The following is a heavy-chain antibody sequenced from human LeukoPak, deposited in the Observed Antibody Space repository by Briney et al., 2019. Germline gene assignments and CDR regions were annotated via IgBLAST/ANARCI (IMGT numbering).Heavy chain of an antibody. CDR2: NYYSEST. V-gene: IGHV4-39*01. J-gene: IGHJ3*02. Sequence: PSETLSLTCTVSGGSISSSSYYWGWIRQPPGKELEWIGSNYYSESTYYNPSLNRRTTISVDTTKTQFSLMLSSGTDADTAVYYCARRWSLSDAFDIWGQETMVTVSS. D-gene: IGHD2-15*01. CDR1: GGSISSSSYY. CDR3: ARRWSLSDAFDI.